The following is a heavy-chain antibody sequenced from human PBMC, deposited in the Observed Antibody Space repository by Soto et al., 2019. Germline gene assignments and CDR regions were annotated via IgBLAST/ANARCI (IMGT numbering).Heavy chain of an antibody. CDR3: ARDLTTVTTGDAFDI. Sequence: GASVKVSCKASGYTFTSYGISWVRQAPGQGLEWMGWISAYNGNTNYAQKLQGRVTMTTDTSTSTAYMELRSLRSDDTAVYYCARDLTTVTTGDAFDIWGQGTMVTVSS. D-gene: IGHD4-17*01. J-gene: IGHJ3*02. CDR2: ISAYNGNT. CDR1: GYTFTSYG. V-gene: IGHV1-18*01.